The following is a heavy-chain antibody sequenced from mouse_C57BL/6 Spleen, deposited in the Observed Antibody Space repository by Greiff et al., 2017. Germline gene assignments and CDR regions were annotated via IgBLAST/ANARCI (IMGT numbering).Heavy chain of an antibody. D-gene: IGHD2-3*01. CDR2: IHPNSGST. V-gene: IGHV1-64*01. Sequence: VQLQQPGAELVKPGASVKLSCKASGYTFTSYWMHWVKQRPGQGLERIGMIHPNSGSTNYNEKFKSKGTLTVDKSSSTAYMLLSSLTSEDYAVYYCARGWLPHYAMDYWGQGTSVTVSS. J-gene: IGHJ4*01. CDR1: GYTFTSYW. CDR3: ARGWLPHYAMDY.